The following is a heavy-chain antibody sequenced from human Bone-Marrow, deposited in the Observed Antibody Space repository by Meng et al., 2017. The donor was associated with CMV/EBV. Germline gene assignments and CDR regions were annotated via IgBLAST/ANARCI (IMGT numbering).Heavy chain of an antibody. Sequence: SVKVSCKASGGTFSSYAISWVRQAPGQGLEWMGGIIPIFGTANYAQKFQGRVTITTDESTSTAYMELSRLRSDDTAVYYCARYCSSTSCYTHYYYGMDVWGQGTTVTVSS. CDR2: IIPIFGTA. V-gene: IGHV1-69*05. CDR3: ARYCSSTSCYTHYYYGMDV. CDR1: GGTFSSYA. J-gene: IGHJ6*02. D-gene: IGHD2-2*02.